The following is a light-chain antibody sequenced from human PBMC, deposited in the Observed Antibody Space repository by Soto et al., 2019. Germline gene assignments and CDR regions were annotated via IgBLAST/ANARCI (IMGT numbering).Light chain of an antibody. CDR3: QQYNSYAT. J-gene: IGKJ3*01. CDR2: KAS. Sequence: DIQMTQSPSTVSASVGDRVTITCRASQTISNWLAWYQQKPGKAPKLLIYKASSLESGVPSRFSGSGSGTEFILTISSLQPDDFATYYCQQYNSYATFGPGTKVDIK. CDR1: QTISNW. V-gene: IGKV1-5*03.